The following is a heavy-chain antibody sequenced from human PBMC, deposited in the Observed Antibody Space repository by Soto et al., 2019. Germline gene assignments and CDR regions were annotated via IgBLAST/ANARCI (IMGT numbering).Heavy chain of an antibody. CDR1: SGSISGYY. V-gene: IGHV4-59*01. J-gene: IGHJ4*02. Sequence: QVQLQESGPGLVKPSETLSLTCTVSSGSISGYYWSWIRQPPGKGLEWIGYVYYSGNTNYNPSLQSRVSMSVDTSKNQFSLKLSSVTAADTAVYYCARGKGLDYWGQGTLVTVSS. CDR3: ARGKGLDY. CDR2: VYYSGNT.